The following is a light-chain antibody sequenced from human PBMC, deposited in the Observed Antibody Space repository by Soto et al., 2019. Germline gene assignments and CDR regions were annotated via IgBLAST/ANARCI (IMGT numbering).Light chain of an antibody. V-gene: IGLV2-14*01. Sequence: QSVLTQPASVSGSPGESITISCTGTSSDVGAYNYVSWYQQDPGKAPKLMIYDVSSRPSGVSNRFSGSKSGHTASLTISGLQAEDEADYYCMSYTSSSTYVFGTGTKVTVL. CDR2: DVS. J-gene: IGLJ1*01. CDR3: MSYTSSSTYV. CDR1: SSDVGAYNY.